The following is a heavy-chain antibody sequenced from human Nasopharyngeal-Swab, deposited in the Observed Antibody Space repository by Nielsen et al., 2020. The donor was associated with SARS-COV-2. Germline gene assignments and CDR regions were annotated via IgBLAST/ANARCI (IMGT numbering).Heavy chain of an antibody. CDR1: GFTFSSYA. J-gene: IGHJ4*02. D-gene: IGHD6-19*01. V-gene: IGHV3-23*01. Sequence: GESLKISCAACGFTFSSYAMSWVRQAPGKGLEWVSAISGSGGSTYYADSVKGRFTISRDNSKNTLYLQMNSLRAEDTAVYYCAKDQGDQWLVLDYWGQGTLVTVSS. CDR3: AKDQGDQWLVLDY. CDR2: ISGSGGST.